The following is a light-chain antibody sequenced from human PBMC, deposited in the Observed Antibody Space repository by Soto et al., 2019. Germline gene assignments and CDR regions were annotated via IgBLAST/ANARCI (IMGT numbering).Light chain of an antibody. CDR3: QQYGTSWT. V-gene: IGKV3-20*01. J-gene: IGKJ1*01. Sequence: EIVLTQSPATLSLSPGERATLSCRASQSVFSSLAWYQQKPGQAPRILIYGASSTATGIPDRLSGSGSGTDFTLTISRLEPEDFAVYYCQQYGTSWTFGQGTKV. CDR2: GAS. CDR1: QSVFSS.